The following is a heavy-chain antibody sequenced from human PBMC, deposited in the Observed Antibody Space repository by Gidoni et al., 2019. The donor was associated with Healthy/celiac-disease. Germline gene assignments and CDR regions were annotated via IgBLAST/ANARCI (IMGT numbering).Heavy chain of an antibody. D-gene: IGHD5-12*01. CDR3: AIFDGYNRQGDY. Sequence: EVQLLESGGGLVQPGGALRLSGAPSGFTFRSYGMNWVRQAPGKGLEWFAYMSSSSSTIYYADSVEGRFTISRDNAKNSLYLQMNSLRDEDTAVYYCAIFDGYNRQGDYWGQGTLVTVSS. CDR1: GFTFRSYG. V-gene: IGHV3-48*02. CDR2: MSSSSSTI. J-gene: IGHJ4*02.